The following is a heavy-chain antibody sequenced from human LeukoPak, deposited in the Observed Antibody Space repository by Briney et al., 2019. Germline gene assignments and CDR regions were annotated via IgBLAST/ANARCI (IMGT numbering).Heavy chain of an antibody. CDR3: LRGVGRDYFDY. CDR1: GGSISSSSYY. Sequence: SETLSLTCTVSGGSISSSSYYWGWIRQPPGKGLEWIGYIYYSGSTNYNPSLKSRVTISVDTSKNQFSLKLSSVTAADTAVYYCLRGVGRDYFDYWGQGTLVTVSS. V-gene: IGHV4-61*05. D-gene: IGHD2-15*01. CDR2: IYYSGST. J-gene: IGHJ4*02.